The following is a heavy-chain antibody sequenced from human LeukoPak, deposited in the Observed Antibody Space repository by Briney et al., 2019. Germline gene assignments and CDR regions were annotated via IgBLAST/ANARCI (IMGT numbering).Heavy chain of an antibody. CDR2: IDESGGSI. CDR1: GFTFSSDA. Sequence: GGSLRLSCAATGFTFSSDAMSWVRQAPGKGLEWVSGIDESGGSIYYADSVKGRFTISRDNSKNTLDLQMNSLRAEDTAVYYCARDYGSRGSSSYPFNNWSQGTLVTVSP. CDR3: ARDYGSRGSSSYPFNN. J-gene: IGHJ4*02. D-gene: IGHD3-10*01. V-gene: IGHV3-23*01.